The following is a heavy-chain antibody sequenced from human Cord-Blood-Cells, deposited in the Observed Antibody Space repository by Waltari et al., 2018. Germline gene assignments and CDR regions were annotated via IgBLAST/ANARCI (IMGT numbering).Heavy chain of an antibody. V-gene: IGHV1-2*02. Sequence: QVQLVQSGAEVKKPGASVKVSCKASGYTFTGYYMHWVRQAPGQGLEWMGGSNPDRGGTNYAQKFQGRVTMTSDTSISTAYMELSRQRSDDTAVYYCARDPPVVRADISNWFDPWGQGTLVTVSA. D-gene: IGHD2-2*01. J-gene: IGHJ5*02. CDR2: SNPDRGGT. CDR1: GYTFTGYY. CDR3: ARDPPVVRADISNWFDP.